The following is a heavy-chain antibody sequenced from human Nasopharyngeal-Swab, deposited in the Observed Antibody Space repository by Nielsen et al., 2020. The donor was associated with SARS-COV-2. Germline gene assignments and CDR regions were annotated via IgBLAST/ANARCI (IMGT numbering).Heavy chain of an antibody. CDR3: AKAQGIRYGLDV. Sequence: GESLKISCAASGSTFSTYAMHWVRQAPGKGLEWVTLISNDGSNKYYGDSVKGRFTISRDNSRNTLFLQMNSLRPEDTAVYYCAKAQGIRYGLDVWGHGTTVTVSS. J-gene: IGHJ6*02. CDR2: ISNDGSNK. CDR1: GSTFSTYA. V-gene: IGHV3-30*18.